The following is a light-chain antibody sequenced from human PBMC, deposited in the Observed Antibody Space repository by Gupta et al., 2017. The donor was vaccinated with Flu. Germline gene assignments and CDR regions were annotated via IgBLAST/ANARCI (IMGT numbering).Light chain of an antibody. CDR2: RNN. J-gene: IGLJ1*01. Sequence: QSVPTQPPASSGTPGERVTIPCSGSGSNIGSNIVNWYQQLPGTAPKLLIYRNNQRPSGVPDRFSASKSGTSASLAISGLQSEDEADYYCAAWDDSLNGYVFGTGTTVTAL. V-gene: IGLV1-44*01. CDR1: GSNIGSNI. CDR3: AAWDDSLNGYV.